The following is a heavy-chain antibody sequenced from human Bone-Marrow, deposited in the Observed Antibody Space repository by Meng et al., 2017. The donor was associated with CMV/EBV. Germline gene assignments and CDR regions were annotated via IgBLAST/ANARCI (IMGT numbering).Heavy chain of an antibody. Sequence: ASVKVSCKASGGTFTSYYMHWVRQAPGQGLEWMGIINPSGGSTSYAQKFQGRVTMTRDTSTSTVYMELSSLRSEDTAVYYCARDTVTYQNGLGIDYWGEGTLVTVTS. CDR2: INPSGGST. CDR1: GGTFTSYY. CDR3: ARDTVTYQNGLGIDY. V-gene: IGHV1-46*01. J-gene: IGHJ4*02. D-gene: IGHD4-17*01.